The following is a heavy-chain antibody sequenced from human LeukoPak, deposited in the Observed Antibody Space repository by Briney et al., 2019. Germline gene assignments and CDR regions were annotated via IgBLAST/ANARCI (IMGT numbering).Heavy chain of an antibody. CDR1: GFAISNYA. CDR2: ISGTSGRSGST. CDR3: AKRAGDYGGYFDY. D-gene: IGHD3-16*01. J-gene: IGHJ4*02. Sequence: GGSLRLSCAASGFAISNYAMSWVRQAPGKGLEWVSAISGTSGRSGSTYYADSVKGRFTISRDNSKNTLYLQMNSLRAEDTAVYYCAKRAGDYGGYFDYWGQGTLVTVSS. V-gene: IGHV3-23*01.